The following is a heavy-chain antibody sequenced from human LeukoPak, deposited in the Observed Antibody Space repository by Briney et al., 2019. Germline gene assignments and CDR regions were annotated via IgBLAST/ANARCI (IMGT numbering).Heavy chain of an antibody. D-gene: IGHD2-15*01. CDR2: IRYDGSNK. J-gene: IGHJ3*02. CDR3: ARRARYCSGGSCFDAFDI. CDR1: GFTFSSYG. V-gene: IGHV3-30*02. Sequence: GGSLRLSRAASGFTFSSYGMHWVRQAPGKGLEWVAFIRYDGSNKYYADSVKGRFTISRDNSKNTLYLQMNSLRAEDTAVYYCARRARYCSGGSCFDAFDIWGQGTMVTVSS.